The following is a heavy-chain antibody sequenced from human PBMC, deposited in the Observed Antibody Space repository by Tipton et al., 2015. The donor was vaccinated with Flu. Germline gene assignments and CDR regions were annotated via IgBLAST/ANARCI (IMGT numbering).Heavy chain of an antibody. CDR1: GYSISTRYY. V-gene: IGHV4-38-2*02. Sequence: GSLRLSCTVSGYSISTRYYWGWIRQPPGKGLEWIGCVYHGGTTYYNPSLESRVTMSVDTSKNQFSLKLTSVTAADTAVYYCARDQGFGGGMTYDYFAMDVWGQGTTVTVSS. D-gene: IGHD3-10*01. CDR3: ARDQGFGGGMTYDYFAMDV. J-gene: IGHJ6*02. CDR2: VYHGGTT.